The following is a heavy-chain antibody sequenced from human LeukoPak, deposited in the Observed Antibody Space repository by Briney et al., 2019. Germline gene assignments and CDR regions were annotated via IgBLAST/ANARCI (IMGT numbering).Heavy chain of an antibody. CDR1: RYTFTGYY. V-gene: IGHV1-2*02. CDR3: TRAKEGVCSNSEGELDY. J-gene: IGHJ4*02. Sequence: ASVKVSCKASRYTFTGYYMHWVRQTPRQGLERMGWIDPKSGGTNYTKKFQGRVTMTRETSISTAYMELSRLRSDEPTVYYCTRAKEGVCSNSEGELDYWGQGTPVTVSS. CDR2: IDPKSGGT. D-gene: IGHD6-6*01.